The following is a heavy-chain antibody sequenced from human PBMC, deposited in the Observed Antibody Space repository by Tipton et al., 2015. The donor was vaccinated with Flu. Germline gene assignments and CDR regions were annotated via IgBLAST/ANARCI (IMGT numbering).Heavy chain of an antibody. Sequence: QLVQSGGGLIQPGGSLRLSCAASGFTVSSNYMSWVRQAPGKGLEWVSVIYSDGSTYYIDSVKGRFTISRDNSNNTLYLHTSRLRAEDTAMYFCARQRLYSGWTLDYWGQGALVTVSS. D-gene: IGHD6-19*01. CDR2: IYSDGST. V-gene: IGHV3-53*01. CDR3: ARQRLYSGWTLDY. J-gene: IGHJ4*02. CDR1: GFTVSSNY.